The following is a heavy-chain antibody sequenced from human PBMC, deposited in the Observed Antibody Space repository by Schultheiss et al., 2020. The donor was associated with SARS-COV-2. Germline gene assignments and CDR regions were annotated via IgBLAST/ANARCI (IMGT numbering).Heavy chain of an antibody. J-gene: IGHJ6*02. V-gene: IGHV3-9*01. CDR2: ISWNSGSI. CDR3: ARDPSGDYGMDV. Sequence: GGSLRLSCADSGFTFDDYAMNWVRQAPGKGLEWVSGISWNSGSIDYADSVKGRFTISRDNAKNTLYLQMNSLRAEDTAVYYCARDPSGDYGMDVWGQGTTVTVSS. CDR1: GFTFDDYA. D-gene: IGHD1-26*01.